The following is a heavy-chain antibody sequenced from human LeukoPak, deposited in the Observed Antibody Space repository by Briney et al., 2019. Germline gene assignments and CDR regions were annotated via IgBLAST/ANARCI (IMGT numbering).Heavy chain of an antibody. J-gene: IGHJ6*02. D-gene: IGHD1-14*01. CDR1: GFTFSSYA. Sequence: PGGSLRLSCAASGFTFSSYAMSWVRQAPGKGLEWVSTISASGASTYYADSVQGRFTISRDTSKNTLYLQMNSLRAEDTAVYYCAKEGEPRSGPMDVWGQGTTVTVSS. CDR3: AKEGEPRSGPMDV. V-gene: IGHV3-23*01. CDR2: ISASGAST.